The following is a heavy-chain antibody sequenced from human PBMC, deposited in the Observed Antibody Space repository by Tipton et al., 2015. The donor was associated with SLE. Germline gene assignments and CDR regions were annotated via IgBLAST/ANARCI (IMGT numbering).Heavy chain of an antibody. CDR3: ARGGGSYYDY. J-gene: IGHJ4*02. Sequence: TLSLTCTVSGGSISGYYWSWVRQPAGKGLEWSGRIYTSASTIYNPSLKSRVTLSSDTSKNQFPLRVRSVTAADTAVYYCARGGGSYYDYWGQGTLVTVSS. V-gene: IGHV4-4*07. CDR2: IYTSAST. CDR1: GGSISGYY. D-gene: IGHD1-26*01.